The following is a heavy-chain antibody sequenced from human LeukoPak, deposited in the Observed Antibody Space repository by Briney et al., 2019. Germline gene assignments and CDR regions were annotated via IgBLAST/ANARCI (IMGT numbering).Heavy chain of an antibody. CDR1: GFTFSSYW. Sequence: GGSLRLSCAASGFTFSSYWMSWVRQAPGKGLEWVANIKQDGSEKYYVDSVKGRFTISRDNAKNSLYLQMNSLRAEDTAVYYCAGIAVANGYYFYYMDVWGKGTTVTISS. J-gene: IGHJ6*03. V-gene: IGHV3-7*01. CDR2: IKQDGSEK. CDR3: AGIAVANGYYFYYMDV. D-gene: IGHD6-19*01.